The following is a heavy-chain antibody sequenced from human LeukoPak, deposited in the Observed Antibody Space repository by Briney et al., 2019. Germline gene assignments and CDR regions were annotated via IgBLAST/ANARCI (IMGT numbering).Heavy chain of an antibody. D-gene: IGHD3-22*01. Sequence: GGSLRLSCAASGFTFSSYGMHWVRQAPGKGLEWVAVIWYDGSNKYYADSVKGRFTISRDNSKNTLYLQMNSLRAEDTAVYYCAKDPAYDSSGYYYCDYWGQGTLVTVSS. V-gene: IGHV3-33*06. CDR2: IWYDGSNK. CDR1: GFTFSSYG. J-gene: IGHJ4*02. CDR3: AKDPAYDSSGYYYCDY.